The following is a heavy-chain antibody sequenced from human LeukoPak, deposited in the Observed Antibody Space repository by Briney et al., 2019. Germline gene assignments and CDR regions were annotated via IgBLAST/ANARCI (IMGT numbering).Heavy chain of an antibody. D-gene: IGHD2/OR15-2a*01. J-gene: IGHJ4*02. CDR3: ARKEGGHFSPFDY. CDR1: GGTFSSYA. CDR2: INAGNGNT. V-gene: IGHV1-3*01. Sequence: ASVKVSCKASGGTFSSYAISWVRQAPGQRLEWMGWINAGNGNTKYSQKFQGRVTITRDTSASTAYMELSSLRSEDTAVYYCARKEGGHFSPFDYWGQGTLVTVSS.